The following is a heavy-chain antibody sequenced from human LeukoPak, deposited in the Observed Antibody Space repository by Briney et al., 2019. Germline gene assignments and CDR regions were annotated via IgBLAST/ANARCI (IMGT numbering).Heavy chain of an antibody. V-gene: IGHV2-70*11. CDR1: GFSLSTSGMY. CDR2: IDWDDDK. CDR3: ARMRAGGSYHDAFDI. J-gene: IGHJ3*02. Sequence: SGPTLVNPTQTLTLTCTFYGFSLSTSGMYVSWIRQPPGKALEYLARIDWDDDKYYSTSLKTRLTISKDTSKNQVVLTMTNMDPVDTATYYCARMRAGGSYHDAFDIWGQGTMVTVSS. D-gene: IGHD1-26*01.